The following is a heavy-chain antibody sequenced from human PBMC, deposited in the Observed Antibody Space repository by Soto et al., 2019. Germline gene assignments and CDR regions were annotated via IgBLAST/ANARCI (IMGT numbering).Heavy chain of an antibody. CDR2: ISSRSSLI. Sequence: WGSLRLSCAASGFSFVSHSFSCVRHSPLQGREWVAYISSRSSLILYADSVRGRFVISRDNALNSLYLQMNSPRDEDTAIYYCARERGEYDSGWYIDRWGQGTPVTVSS. CDR1: GFSFVSHS. CDR3: ARERGEYDSGWYIDR. D-gene: IGHD6-19*01. V-gene: IGHV3-21*06. J-gene: IGHJ5*02.